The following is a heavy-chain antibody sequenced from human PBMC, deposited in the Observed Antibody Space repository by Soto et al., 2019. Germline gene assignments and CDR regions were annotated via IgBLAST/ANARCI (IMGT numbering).Heavy chain of an antibody. CDR2: INHSGST. CDR3: ARGQIYCSSTSCYLGVRWFDP. Sequence: QVQLQQWGAGLLKPSETLSLTCAVYGGSFSGYYWSWIRQPPGKGLEWIGEINHSGSTNYNPSLKSRVTISVDTSKNQFSLKLSSVTAADTAVYYCARGQIYCSSTSCYLGVRWFDPWGQGTLVTVSS. D-gene: IGHD2-2*01. J-gene: IGHJ5*02. V-gene: IGHV4-34*01. CDR1: GGSFSGYY.